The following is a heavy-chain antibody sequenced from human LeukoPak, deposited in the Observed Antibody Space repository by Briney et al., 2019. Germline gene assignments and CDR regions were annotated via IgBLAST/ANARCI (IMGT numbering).Heavy chain of an antibody. D-gene: IGHD3-22*01. CDR2: INAGNGNT. Sequence: GASVKVSCKASEYTFTSYAIHWVRQAPGQRLKWMGWINAGNGNTKYSQEFQGRLTITRDTSATTAYMELSSLTSEDMAVYYCARVMGWDSSGYYYGGVWFDPWGQGTLVTVSS. J-gene: IGHJ5*02. V-gene: IGHV1-3*03. CDR1: EYTFTSYA. CDR3: ARVMGWDSSGYYYGGVWFDP.